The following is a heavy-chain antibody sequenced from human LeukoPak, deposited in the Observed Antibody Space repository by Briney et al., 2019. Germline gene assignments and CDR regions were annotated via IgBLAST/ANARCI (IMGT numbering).Heavy chain of an antibody. D-gene: IGHD7-27*01. CDR2: IKQDGSEK. V-gene: IGHV3-7*01. CDR1: GLIFSTYW. J-gene: IGHJ3*01. CDR3: AEEFSATPRAAAQTGDAFDV. Sequence: GGSLRLSCAASGLIFSTYWMSWVRQAPGKGLEWVANIKQDGSEKYYVDSVKGRFTISRDNSKNTLDLQMNSLRPEDTAVYYCAEEFSATPRAAAQTGDAFDVWGQGTMVTVSS.